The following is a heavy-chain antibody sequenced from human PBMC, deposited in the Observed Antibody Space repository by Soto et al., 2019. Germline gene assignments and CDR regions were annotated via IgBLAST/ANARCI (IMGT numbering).Heavy chain of an antibody. V-gene: IGHV3-23*01. CDR2: ISGSGGST. J-gene: IGHJ6*02. CDR3: AKAASSITIFGVVISDTLSRPNYYGMDV. CDR1: GFTFSSYA. D-gene: IGHD3-3*01. Sequence: GSLRLSCAASGFTFSSYAMSWVRQAPGKGLEWVSAISGSGGSTYYADSVKGRFTISRDNSKNTLYLQMNSLRAEDTAVYYCAKAASSITIFGVVISDTLSRPNYYGMDVWGQGTTVTVSS.